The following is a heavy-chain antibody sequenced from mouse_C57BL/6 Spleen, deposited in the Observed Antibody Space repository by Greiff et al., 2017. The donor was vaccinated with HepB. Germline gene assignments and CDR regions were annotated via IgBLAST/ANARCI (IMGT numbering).Heavy chain of an antibody. CDR2: IDPSDSYT. V-gene: IGHV1-69*01. D-gene: IGHD1-1*01. CDR1: GYTFTSYW. J-gene: IGHJ1*03. CDR3: SRSVITTVVATRYFDV. Sequence: VQLQQPGAELVMPGASVKLSCKASGYTFTSYWMHWVKQRPGQGLEWIGEIDPSDSYTNYNQKFKGKSTLTVDKSSSTAYMQLSSLTSEDSAVYYCSRSVITTVVATRYFDVWGTGTTVTVSS.